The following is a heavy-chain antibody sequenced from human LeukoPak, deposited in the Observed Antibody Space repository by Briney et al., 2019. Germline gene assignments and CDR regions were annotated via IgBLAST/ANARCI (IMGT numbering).Heavy chain of an antibody. J-gene: IGHJ3*02. D-gene: IGHD3-10*01. CDR3: ARVSLLWFGNDAFDI. V-gene: IGHV3-33*01. CDR2: IWYDGSNK. Sequence: PERSLRLSCAAPGFTFSSYGMHWVRQAPGKGLEWVAVIWYDGSNKYYADSVKGRFTISRDNSKDTLYLQMNSLRAEDTAVYYCARVSLLWFGNDAFDIWGQGTMVTVSS. CDR1: GFTFSSYG.